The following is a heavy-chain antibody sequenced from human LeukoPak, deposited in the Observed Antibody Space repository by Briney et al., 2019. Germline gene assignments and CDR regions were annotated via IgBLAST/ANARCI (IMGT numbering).Heavy chain of an antibody. V-gene: IGHV3-66*01. CDR1: GFTVSSNY. CDR3: ASTHSSSWYYSVDY. D-gene: IGHD6-13*01. J-gene: IGHJ4*02. CDR2: IYSGGST. Sequence: PGGSLRLSCAASGFTVSSNYMSWVRQAPGKGLEWVSVIYSGGSTYYADSVKGRFTISRDNSKNTLYLQMNSLRAEDTAAYYCASTHSSSWYYSVDYWGQGTLVTVSS.